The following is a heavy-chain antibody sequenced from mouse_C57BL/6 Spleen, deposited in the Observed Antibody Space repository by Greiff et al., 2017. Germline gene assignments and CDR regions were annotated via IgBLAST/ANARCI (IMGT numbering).Heavy chain of an antibody. CDR2: IYPGSGST. CDR3: ASQGPDGYHGGVWFAY. CDR1: GYTFTSYW. Sequence: QVQLQQPGAELVKPGASVKMSCKASGYTFTSYWITWVKQRPGQGLEWIGDIYPGSGSTNYNEKFKSKATLTVDTSSSPAYMQLSSLTSEDSAVYYCASQGPDGYHGGVWFAYWGQGTLVTVSA. J-gene: IGHJ3*01. V-gene: IGHV1-55*01. D-gene: IGHD2-3*01.